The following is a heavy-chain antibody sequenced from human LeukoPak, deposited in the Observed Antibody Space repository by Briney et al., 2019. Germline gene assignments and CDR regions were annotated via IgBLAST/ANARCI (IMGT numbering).Heavy chain of an antibody. D-gene: IGHD5-12*01. CDR2: ISTMSNYI. Sequence: PGGSLRLSCAASGFDFSTYAINRVRQAPGKGLEWVSSISTMSNYIFYGDSVKGRFTISRDNAKNSVYLQMNSLRPEDTAVYYCSRDRLGGLDLWGQGTLVTVSS. CDR1: GFDFSTYA. V-gene: IGHV3-21*01. J-gene: IGHJ5*02. CDR3: SRDRLGGLDL.